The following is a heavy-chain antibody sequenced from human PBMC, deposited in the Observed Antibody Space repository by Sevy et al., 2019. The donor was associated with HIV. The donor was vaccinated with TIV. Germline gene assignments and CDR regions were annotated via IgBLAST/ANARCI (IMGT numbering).Heavy chain of an antibody. CDR2: ISTSSSYI. J-gene: IGHJ6*02. CDR1: GFTFSSYS. V-gene: IGHV3-21*01. D-gene: IGHD2-8*01. CDR3: ARISCTNGVCFQGYYYYAMDV. Sequence: GGSLRLSCAASGFTFSSYSMNWVRQAPGKGLEWVSSISTSSSYIYYADSVKGRFTISRDNAKNSLYLQMNSLRAEDTAVYYCARISCTNGVCFQGYYYYAMDVWGQGTMVTVSS.